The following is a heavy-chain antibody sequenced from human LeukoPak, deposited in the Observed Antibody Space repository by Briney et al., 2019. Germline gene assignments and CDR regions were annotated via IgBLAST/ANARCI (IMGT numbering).Heavy chain of an antibody. Sequence: PSETLSLTCTVSGGSISSYYWSWIRQPPGKGLEWIGYIYYSGSTNYNPSHKSRVTISVDTSKNQFSLKLSSVTAADTAVYYCARLDCSGGSCYWDWGQGTLVTVSS. D-gene: IGHD2-15*01. CDR1: GGSISSYY. V-gene: IGHV4-59*01. CDR3: ARLDCSGGSCYWD. CDR2: IYYSGST. J-gene: IGHJ4*02.